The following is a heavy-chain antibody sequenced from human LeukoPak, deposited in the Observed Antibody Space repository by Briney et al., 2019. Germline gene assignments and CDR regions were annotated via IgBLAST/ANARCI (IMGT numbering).Heavy chain of an antibody. V-gene: IGHV3-53*01. D-gene: IGHD2-21*01. Sequence: PGGSLRLSCAASGFSVSGKFMSWVRQAPGKGLEWVSIIHYDGKIRYAGSVGGRFTIYRDDSENTLFLQMNSLRVDDTAVYFCASGDGYLQPYWGQGTLSPSPQ. CDR1: GFSVSGKF. J-gene: IGHJ4*02. CDR2: IHYDGKI. CDR3: ASGDGYLQPY.